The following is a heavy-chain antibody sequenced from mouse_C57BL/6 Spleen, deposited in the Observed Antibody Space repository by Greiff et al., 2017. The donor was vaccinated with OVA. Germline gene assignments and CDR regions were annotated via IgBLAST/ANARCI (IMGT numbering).Heavy chain of an antibody. CDR3: TRGGYYGNPWYFDY. J-gene: IGHJ2*01. D-gene: IGHD2-1*01. CDR2: IDPETGGT. V-gene: IGHV1-15*01. CDR1: GYTFTDYE. Sequence: VQLQQSGAELVRPGASVTLSCKASGYTFTDYEMHWVKQTPVHGLEWIGAIDPETGGTAYNQKFKGKAILTADKSSSTAYMELRSLTSEDSAVYYCTRGGYYGNPWYFDYWGQGTTLTVSS.